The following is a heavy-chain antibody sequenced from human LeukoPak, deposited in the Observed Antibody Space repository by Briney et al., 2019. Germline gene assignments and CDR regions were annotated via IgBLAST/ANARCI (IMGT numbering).Heavy chain of an antibody. V-gene: IGHV3-66*01. CDR1: GFTVSSNY. D-gene: IGHD2-2*01. Sequence: GGSLRLSCAASGFTVSSNYMSWVRQAPGKGLEWVSIIYSGGSTYYTDSVRGRFIISRDISKNTLYLEMNSLRAEDTAVYYCARVGDCGRASCYAIDYWGQGTLVTVSS. CDR2: IYSGGST. J-gene: IGHJ4*02. CDR3: ARVGDCGRASCYAIDY.